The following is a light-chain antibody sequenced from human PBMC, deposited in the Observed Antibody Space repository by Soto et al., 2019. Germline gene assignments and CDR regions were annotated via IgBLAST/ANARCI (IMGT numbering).Light chain of an antibody. V-gene: IGLV1-51*01. CDR3: VAWDTSLTTTVL. Sequence: QSVLTQPPSVSAAPGQKVIISCSGSSSYIENNFVSWYQQLPGTAPKLLIFDNNKRPSGIPDRFSGSKSGTSATLGITGLQTGDEADYYCVAWDTSLTTTVLFGGGTKLTVL. CDR1: SSYIENNF. CDR2: DNN. J-gene: IGLJ2*01.